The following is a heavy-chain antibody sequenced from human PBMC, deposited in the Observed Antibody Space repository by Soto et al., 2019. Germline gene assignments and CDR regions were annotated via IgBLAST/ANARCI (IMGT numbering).Heavy chain of an antibody. CDR2: ISGSGGST. V-gene: IGHV3-23*01. J-gene: IGHJ5*02. D-gene: IGHD3-22*01. CDR3: AKEQYYYDSSGLNWFDP. Sequence: GGPLRLSCTASGFTFSSYAMSWVRQAPGKGLEWVSAISGSGGSTYYADSVKGRFTISRDNSKNTLYLQMNSLRAEDTAVYYCAKEQYYYDSSGLNWFDPWGQGTLVTVSS. CDR1: GFTFSSYA.